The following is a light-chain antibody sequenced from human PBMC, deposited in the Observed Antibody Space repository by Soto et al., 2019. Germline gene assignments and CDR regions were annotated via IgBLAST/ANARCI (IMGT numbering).Light chain of an antibody. CDR2: DSS. CDR3: QHYGSSRT. V-gene: IGKV3-20*01. Sequence: EIVLTQSPGTLSLSPGERATLSCRASESVSSSFLAWYQQKLGQAPRLLIYDSSSRATGIPDRFSGSGSGTDFTLTISRLEPEDFAVYYSQHYGSSRTFGQGTKVDIK. J-gene: IGKJ1*01. CDR1: ESVSSSF.